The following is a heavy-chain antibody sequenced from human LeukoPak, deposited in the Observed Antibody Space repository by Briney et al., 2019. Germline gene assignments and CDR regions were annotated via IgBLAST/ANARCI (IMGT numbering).Heavy chain of an antibody. CDR3: AKGSSNWRNYYYFDY. V-gene: IGHV3-23*01. J-gene: IGHJ4*02. CDR1: GFTFSTYT. D-gene: IGHD6-13*01. CDR2: ISGSGDKT. Sequence: GGSLRLSCATSGFTFSTYTMSWVRQAPGKGLEWVSGISGSGDKTYSADSVKGRFTISRDNSQNTLYLQMNSLRAEDTAVYYCAKGSSNWRNYYYFDYWGQGTLVTVSS.